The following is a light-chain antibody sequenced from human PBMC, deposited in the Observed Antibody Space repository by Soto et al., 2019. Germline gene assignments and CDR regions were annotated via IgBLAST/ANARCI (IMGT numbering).Light chain of an antibody. V-gene: IGLV1-44*01. CDR2: TDS. J-gene: IGLJ2*01. Sequence: QSVLTQPPSASGTPGQVVTISCSGSSSNIGSNTVNWYQHLQGTAPKLLIYTDSLRPSGVPGRFTAFKSVTSASLAISGLQSEDEADYYCVAWDDSLNGPLFGGGTKVTVL. CDR1: SSNIGSNT. CDR3: VAWDDSLNGPL.